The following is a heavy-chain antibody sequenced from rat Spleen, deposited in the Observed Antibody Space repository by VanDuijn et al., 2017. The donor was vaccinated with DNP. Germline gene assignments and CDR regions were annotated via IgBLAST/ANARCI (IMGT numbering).Heavy chain of an antibody. CDR1: GFTFSDYY. CDR3: AKLAGGYYYSDYWYFDF. Sequence: EVQLMESGGGLVQPGRSLKLSCAGSGFTFSDYYMAWVRQAPAKGLEWVASITYDGVGTYYRDSVKGRFTISRDNAKSTLYLQMESLRSEDTATYYCAKLAGGYYYSDYWYFDFWGPGTMVTVSS. J-gene: IGHJ1*01. V-gene: IGHV5-20*01. CDR2: ITYDGVGT. D-gene: IGHD1-1*01.